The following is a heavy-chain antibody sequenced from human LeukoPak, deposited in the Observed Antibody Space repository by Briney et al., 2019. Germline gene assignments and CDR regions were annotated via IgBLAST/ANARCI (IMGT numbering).Heavy chain of an antibody. Sequence: PSETLSLTCAVYGGSFSGYYWSWIRQPPGKGLEWIGDINHSGSTNYNPSLKSRVTISVDTSKNQFSLKLSSVTAADTAVYYCARLDIVVVPAAILGWFDPWGKGTLVTVSS. CDR2: INHSGST. J-gene: IGHJ5*02. D-gene: IGHD2-2*03. V-gene: IGHV4-34*01. CDR3: ARLDIVVVPAAILGWFDP. CDR1: GGSFSGYY.